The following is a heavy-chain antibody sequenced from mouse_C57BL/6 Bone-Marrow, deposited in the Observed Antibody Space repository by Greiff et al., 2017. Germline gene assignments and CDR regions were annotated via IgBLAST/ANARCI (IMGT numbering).Heavy chain of an antibody. CDR2: IYPGDGDT. Sequence: QVQLQQSGAELVKPGASVKISCKASGYAFSSYWMNWVKQRPGKGLEWIGQIYPGDGDTNYNGKFKGKATLTADKSSSTAYMQLSSLTSEASAVYFCASSVELEWLLLNAMDYWCQGTSVTVSS. D-gene: IGHD2-3*01. CDR1: GYAFSSYW. CDR3: ASSVELEWLLLNAMDY. J-gene: IGHJ4*01. V-gene: IGHV1-80*01.